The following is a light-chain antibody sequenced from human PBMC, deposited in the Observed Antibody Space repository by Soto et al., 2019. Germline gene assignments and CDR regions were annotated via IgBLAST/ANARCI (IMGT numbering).Light chain of an antibody. CDR2: DAS. V-gene: IGKV3-11*01. CDR1: QSVSSY. CDR3: QQRSNWPLT. Sequence: ENVLTPSTATPSLSPGEKATLSCRASQSVSSYLAWYQQKPGQAPRLLIYDASNRATGIPARFSGSGSGTDFTLTISSLEPEDFAVYYCQQRSNWPLTFGGGTKVDIK. J-gene: IGKJ4*01.